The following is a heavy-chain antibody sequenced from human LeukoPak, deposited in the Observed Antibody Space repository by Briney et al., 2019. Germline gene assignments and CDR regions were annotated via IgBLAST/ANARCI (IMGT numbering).Heavy chain of an antibody. D-gene: IGHD3-9*01. V-gene: IGHV1-8*01. CDR3: ARALRLRYFDWSPLYYYYMDV. Sequence: ASVKVSCKASGYTFTSYDINWVRQATGQGLEWMGWMNPNSGNTGYAQKFQGRVTMTRNTSISTAYMELSSLRSEDTAVYCCARALRLRYFDWSPLYYYYMDVWGKGTTVTISS. CDR2: MNPNSGNT. CDR1: GYTFTSYD. J-gene: IGHJ6*03.